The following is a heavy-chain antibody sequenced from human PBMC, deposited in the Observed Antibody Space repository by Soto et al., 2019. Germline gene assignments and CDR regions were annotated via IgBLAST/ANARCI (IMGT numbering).Heavy chain of an antibody. Sequence: GESLRLSCKPSGFSFSSYGLHWLRQAPGKGLDWVTFISYNGNKLNYADSVKGRFTVSRDNSKNTLYLQMNSLRPEDTAVYYCAKHSSTFVFWGQGTLVTVSS. D-gene: IGHD2-2*01. CDR1: GFSFSSYG. J-gene: IGHJ4*02. CDR3: AKHSSTFVF. CDR2: ISYNGNKL. V-gene: IGHV3-30*18.